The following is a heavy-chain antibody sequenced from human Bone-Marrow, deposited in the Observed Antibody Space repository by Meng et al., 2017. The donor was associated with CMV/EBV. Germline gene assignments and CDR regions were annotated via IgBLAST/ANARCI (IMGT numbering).Heavy chain of an antibody. J-gene: IGHJ6*02. CDR2: IKQDGSEK. CDR1: GFTFSSYW. V-gene: IGHV3-7*01. CDR3: ARGKDCSSASCLYYYYGVDV. Sequence: GESLKISCAASGFTFSSYWMSWVRQAPGKGLEWVANIKQDGSEKYYVDSVKGRFTISRDNAKNSLYLQMNSLRAEDTAVYYCARGKDCSSASCLYYYYGVDVWGQGTTVTVSS. D-gene: IGHD2-2*01.